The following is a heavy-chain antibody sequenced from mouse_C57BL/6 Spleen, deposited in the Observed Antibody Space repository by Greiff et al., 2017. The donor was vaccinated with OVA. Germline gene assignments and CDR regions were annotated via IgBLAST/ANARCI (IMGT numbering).Heavy chain of an antibody. J-gene: IGHJ3*01. CDR1: GYTFTDYE. CDR2: IDPETGGT. CDR3: TRKWLAY. V-gene: IGHV1-15*01. Sequence: QVQLKQSGAELVRPGASVTLSCKASGYTFTDYEMHWVKQTPVHGLEWIGAIDPETGGTAYNQKFKGKAILTADKSSSTAYMELRSLTSEDSAVYYCTRKWLAYWGQGTLVTVSA.